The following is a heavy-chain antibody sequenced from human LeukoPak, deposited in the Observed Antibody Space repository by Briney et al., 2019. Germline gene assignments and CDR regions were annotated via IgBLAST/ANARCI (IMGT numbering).Heavy chain of an antibody. CDR2: INSDGSST. CDR3: ARGSPKLAPFDY. CDR1: GFTFSSYW. V-gene: IGHV3-74*01. D-gene: IGHD1-7*01. Sequence: GGSLRLSCAASGFTFSSYWMHWVRQAPGKGLVWVSRINSDGSSTSYADSVKGRFTISRDNAKNTLYLQMNSLRAEDTAVYYCARGSPKLAPFDYWGQGTLVTVSS. J-gene: IGHJ4*02.